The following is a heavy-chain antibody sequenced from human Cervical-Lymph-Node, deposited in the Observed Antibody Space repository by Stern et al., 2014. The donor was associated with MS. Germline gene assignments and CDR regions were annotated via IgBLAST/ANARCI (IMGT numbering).Heavy chain of an antibody. CDR3: ARGFTYYYAAWFAP. V-gene: IGHV4-31*03. D-gene: IGHD3-10*01. CDR1: GGSISSGGYY. J-gene: IGHJ5*02. CDR2: IYHSGST. Sequence: QVQLVESGPGLVKPSQTLSLTCTVSGGSISSGGYYWSWNRQHPGKGLEWIGYIYHSGSTNYNPSLKSRITISVDPSKNQFSLKLSSVTAADTAVYYCARGFTYYYAAWFAPWGQGTLVTVSS.